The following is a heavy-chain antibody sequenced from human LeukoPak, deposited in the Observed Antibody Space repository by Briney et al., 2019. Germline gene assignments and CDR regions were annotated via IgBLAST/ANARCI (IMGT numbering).Heavy chain of an antibody. Sequence: ASVKISCKASGYTFTSSGFSWVRQAPGQGLEWMGWISAYNGNTNYAQKFQGRVTMTRDTSISTAYMELSRLRSEDTAVYYCARAGYSSSFSRYNWFDPWGQGTLVTVSS. CDR1: GYTFTSSG. J-gene: IGHJ5*02. V-gene: IGHV1-18*01. D-gene: IGHD6-6*01. CDR3: ARAGYSSSFSRYNWFDP. CDR2: ISAYNGNT.